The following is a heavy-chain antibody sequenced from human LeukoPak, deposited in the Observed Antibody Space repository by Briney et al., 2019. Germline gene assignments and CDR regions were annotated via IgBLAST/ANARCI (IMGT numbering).Heavy chain of an antibody. D-gene: IGHD3-3*01. CDR3: ARDAGLYYDFWSGHPDY. V-gene: IGHV1-69*04. CDR1: GGTFSRYT. CDR2: IIPILGIA. J-gene: IGHJ4*02. Sequence: SVKVSCKASGGTFSRYTISWVRQAPGQGLEWMGRIIPILGIANYAQKFQGRVTMTTDTSTSTAYMELRSLRSDDTAVYYCARDAGLYYDFWSGHPDYWGQGTLVAVSS.